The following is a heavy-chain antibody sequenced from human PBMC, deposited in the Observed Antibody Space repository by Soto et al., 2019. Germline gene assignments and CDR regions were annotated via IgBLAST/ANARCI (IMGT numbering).Heavy chain of an antibody. Sequence: VQLVESGGGVVQPGRSLRLSCAASEFTFSTYAMSWVRQAPGKGLEWVSAISGSGDTTYYADSVKGRFTISRDTSKNTLFLQMNSLRAEDTALYYCAKSYSSNWYDYFDYWGQGTLVTVSS. V-gene: IGHV3-23*04. CDR2: ISGSGDTT. CDR1: EFTFSTYA. J-gene: IGHJ4*02. D-gene: IGHD6-13*01. CDR3: AKSYSSNWYDYFDY.